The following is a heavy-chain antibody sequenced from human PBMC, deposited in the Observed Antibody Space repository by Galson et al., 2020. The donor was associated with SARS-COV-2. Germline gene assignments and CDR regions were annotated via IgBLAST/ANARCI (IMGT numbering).Heavy chain of an antibody. Sequence: GESLKISCAASGFIFGSYAMHWVRQAPGKGLEWVAVVWYDGSNENYADSVKGRFTISRDNSKNTLYLQMNSLRKEDTAVYYCVKGMYSSSGTEGFEIWGQGTLVTVSS. V-gene: IGHV3-33*06. CDR1: GFIFGSYA. CDR2: VWYDGSNE. D-gene: IGHD3-10*01. CDR3: VKGMYSSSGTEGFEI. J-gene: IGHJ3*02.